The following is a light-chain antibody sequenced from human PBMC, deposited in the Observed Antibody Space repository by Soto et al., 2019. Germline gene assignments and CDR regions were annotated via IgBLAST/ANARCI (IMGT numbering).Light chain of an antibody. V-gene: IGKV1-9*01. J-gene: IGKJ1*01. CDR2: AAS. Sequence: IQLTQSPSSLSASVGDRVTITCRASQGISSYLAWYQQKPGKAPKLLIYAASTLQSGVPSRFSGSGSGTDFTLTISSLQPEDFATYYCQHYNNWPAWTFGQGTKVEIK. CDR1: QGISSY. CDR3: QHYNNWPAWT.